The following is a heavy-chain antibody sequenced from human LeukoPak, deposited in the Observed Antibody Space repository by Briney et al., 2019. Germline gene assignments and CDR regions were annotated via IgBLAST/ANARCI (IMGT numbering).Heavy chain of an antibody. D-gene: IGHD5-18*01. J-gene: IGHJ6*03. CDR1: GGSISGYY. CDR3: ARDRGYSYGYYYYYYMDV. V-gene: IGHV4-4*07. Sequence: SETLSLTCTVSGGSISGYYWSWIRQPAGKGLEWIGRIYTSGSTNYNPSLKSRVTMSVDTSKNQFSLKLSSVTAADTAVYYCARDRGYSYGYYYYYYMDVWGKGTTVTISS. CDR2: IYTSGST.